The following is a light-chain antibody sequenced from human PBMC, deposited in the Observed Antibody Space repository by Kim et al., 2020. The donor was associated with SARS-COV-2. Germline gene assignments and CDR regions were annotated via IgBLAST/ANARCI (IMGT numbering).Light chain of an antibody. V-gene: IGKV3-20*01. CDR2: AAT. J-gene: IGKJ1*01. CDR3: QQYDNLPRT. Sequence: SPGERATVSCRASQSVSNRYLAWYQQKPGQAPRLLIYAATTRATGIPDRFSGSGSGTDFTLAISRLEPEDSAVYYCQQYDNLPRTFGQGTKVDIK. CDR1: QSVSNRY.